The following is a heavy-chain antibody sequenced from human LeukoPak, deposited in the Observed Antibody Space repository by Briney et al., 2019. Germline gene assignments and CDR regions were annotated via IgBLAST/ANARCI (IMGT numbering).Heavy chain of an antibody. J-gene: IGHJ4*02. D-gene: IGHD6-19*01. CDR3: ARDPPFSSGWSQNHFDH. V-gene: IGHV3-30*04. Sequence: PGRSLRLSCAPSGFIFEDFAMHWVRQAPGKGLEWVALISYDGGNENYADSVKGRFTISRDNSKNTLYLHMNSLRPGDTAVYYCARDPPFSSGWSQNHFDHWGQGTLVTVSS. CDR2: ISYDGGNE. CDR1: GFIFEDFA.